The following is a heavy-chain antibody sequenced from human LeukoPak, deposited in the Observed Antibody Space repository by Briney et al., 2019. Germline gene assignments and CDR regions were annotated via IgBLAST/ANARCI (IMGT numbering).Heavy chain of an antibody. Sequence: PGGSLRLSCAASGFTFDDYAMHWVRQAPGKGLEWVSGISWNSGSIGYADSVKGRFTISRDNAKNSLYLQMNSLRAEDTALYYCAKDSSVVPAAPDYWGQGTLVTVSS. CDR3: AKDSSVVPAAPDY. V-gene: IGHV3-9*01. CDR1: GFTFDDYA. D-gene: IGHD2-2*01. CDR2: ISWNSGSI. J-gene: IGHJ4*02.